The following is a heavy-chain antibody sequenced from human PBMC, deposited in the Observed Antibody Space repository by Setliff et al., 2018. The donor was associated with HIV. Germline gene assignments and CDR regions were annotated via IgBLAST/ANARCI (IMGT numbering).Heavy chain of an antibody. CDR2: LLYDGSDD. V-gene: IGHV3-30*14. Sequence: GGSLRLSCAASGFTFRSYAMHWVRQAPGKGLEWVAKLLYDGSDDFYSDSVKGRFTISRDNSKNTVYLQMNSLRAEDTAVYYCARVLYDDSWYFDLWGRGTLVTVSS. J-gene: IGHJ2*01. CDR1: GFTFRSYA. D-gene: IGHD4-17*01. CDR3: ARVLYDDSWYFDL.